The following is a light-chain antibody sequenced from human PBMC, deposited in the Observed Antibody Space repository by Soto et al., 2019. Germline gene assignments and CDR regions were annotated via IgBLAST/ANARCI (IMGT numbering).Light chain of an antibody. J-gene: IGKJ1*01. CDR1: QSISSW. CDR3: QQYNSYPWT. Sequence: DLQMTQSPSTLSASEGDRVTITCRASQSISSWLARYQQKPGKAPKLLIYDASSLESGVPSRFSGSGSGTEFTLTISSLQPDDFATYYCQQYNSYPWTFGQGTKVDIK. V-gene: IGKV1-5*01. CDR2: DAS.